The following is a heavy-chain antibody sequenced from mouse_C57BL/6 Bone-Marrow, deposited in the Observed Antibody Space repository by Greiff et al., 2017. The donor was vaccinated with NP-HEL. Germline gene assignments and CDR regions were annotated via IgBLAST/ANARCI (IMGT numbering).Heavy chain of an antibody. V-gene: IGHV1-64*01. D-gene: IGHD1-1*01. CDR3: ASRTVVTYWYFDV. CDR2: IHPNSGST. CDR1: GYTFTSYW. J-gene: IGHJ1*03. Sequence: QVQLQQPGAELVKPGASVKLSCKASGYTFTSYWMHWVKQRPGQGLEWIGMIHPNSGSTNYNEKFKSKATLTVDKSSSTAYIQLSSLTSEDSAVYYCASRTVVTYWYFDVWGTGTTVTVSS.